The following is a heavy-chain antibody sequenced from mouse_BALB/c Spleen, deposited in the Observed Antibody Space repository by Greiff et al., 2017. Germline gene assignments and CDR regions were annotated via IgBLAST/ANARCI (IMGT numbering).Heavy chain of an antibody. CDR2: ISSGGSYT. V-gene: IGHV5-6-4*01. CDR1: GFTFSSYT. J-gene: IGHJ2*01. D-gene: IGHD2-14*01. Sequence: DVMLVESGGGLVKPGGSLKLSCAASGFTFSSYTMSWVRQTPEKRLEWVATISSGGSYTYYPDSVKGRFTISRDNAKNTLYLQMSSLKSEDTAMYDCTRDGAEVRRGYVDYWGQGTTVTVSS. CDR3: TRDGAEVRRGYVDY.